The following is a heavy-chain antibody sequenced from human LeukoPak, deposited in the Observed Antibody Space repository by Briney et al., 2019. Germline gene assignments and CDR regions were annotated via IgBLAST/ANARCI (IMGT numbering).Heavy chain of an antibody. J-gene: IGHJ3*02. CDR3: AKTPVVTLSALDI. V-gene: IGHV4-34*01. D-gene: IGHD3-22*01. CDR2: INHSGST. Sequence: SETLSLTCGVYGGSFSGYVWSWIRQPPGKGLQWIGEINHSGSTTYNPSLKSQVTISLDTSRNQFSLKLTSVTAADTAVYYCAKTPVVTLSALDIWGQGTLVTVSS. CDR1: GGSFSGYV.